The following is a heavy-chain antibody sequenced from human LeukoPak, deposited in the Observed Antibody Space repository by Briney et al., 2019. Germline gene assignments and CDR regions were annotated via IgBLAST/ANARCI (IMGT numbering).Heavy chain of an antibody. Sequence: PGRSLRLSCAASGFTFDDYAMHWVRQAPGKGLEWVSGISWNSGSIGYADSVKGRFTISRDNAKNSLYLQMNSLRAEDTALYYCAKEYYGDYGMDVWGQGTTVTVSS. CDR2: ISWNSGSI. J-gene: IGHJ6*02. CDR3: AKEYYGDYGMDV. V-gene: IGHV3-9*01. CDR1: GFTFDDYA. D-gene: IGHD4-17*01.